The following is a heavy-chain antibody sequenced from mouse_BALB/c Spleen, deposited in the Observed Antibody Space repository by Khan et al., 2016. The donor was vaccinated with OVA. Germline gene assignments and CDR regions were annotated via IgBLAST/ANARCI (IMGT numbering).Heavy chain of an antibody. D-gene: IGHD2-1*01. CDR2: IFPGTGTT. Sequence: QVQLQQSGAEVVKPGASVKLSCKTTGYTFTSYWIQWIEQRPGQGLGWIGQIFPGTGTTNYNENFKGKATLTVDTSSSTAYMQLSSLTSEDSAVYSCARGYFGIYEFVYWGQGTLVTVSP. CDR3: ARGYFGIYEFVY. CDR1: GYTFTSYW. J-gene: IGHJ3*01. V-gene: IGHV1S132*01.